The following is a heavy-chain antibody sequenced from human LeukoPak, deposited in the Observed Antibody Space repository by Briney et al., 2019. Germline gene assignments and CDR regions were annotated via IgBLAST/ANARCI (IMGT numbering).Heavy chain of an antibody. CDR2: ISSSGGTM. J-gene: IGHJ4*02. Sequence: PGGSLRLSCAASGFTFSDYYMNWIRQAPGKGLEWVSYISSSGGTMYYADSVKGRFTISRYNAKNSLFLQMNSLRAEDTAVYYCARGPYYYDSSGYFHFDYWGQGTLVTVSS. CDR3: ARGPYYYDSSGYFHFDY. D-gene: IGHD3-22*01. CDR1: GFTFSDYY. V-gene: IGHV3-11*01.